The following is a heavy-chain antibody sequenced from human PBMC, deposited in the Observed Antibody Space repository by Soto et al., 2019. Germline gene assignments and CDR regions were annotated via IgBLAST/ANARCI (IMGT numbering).Heavy chain of an antibody. CDR3: ARDGLCSGSVCYDYNWFDP. D-gene: IGHD2-15*01. J-gene: IGHJ5*02. CDR2: ISGYNGDT. CDR1: GYTFTSYG. Sequence: QVQLVQSGAEVKKPGASVKVSCKASGYTFTSYGISWVRQAPGQGLEWMGWISGYNGDTKYAQNLQGRVTLTTDTSTSTAFMELRSLTCDDTAVYYCARDGLCSGSVCYDYNWFDPWGQGTLVTVSS. V-gene: IGHV1-18*01.